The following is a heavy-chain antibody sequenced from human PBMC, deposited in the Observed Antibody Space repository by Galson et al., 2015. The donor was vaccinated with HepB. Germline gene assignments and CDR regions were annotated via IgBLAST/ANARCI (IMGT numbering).Heavy chain of an antibody. CDR2: INPNSGGT. D-gene: IGHD2-15*01. V-gene: IGHV1-2*02. CDR1: GYTFTGYY. Sequence: SVKVSCKASGYTFTGYYMHWVRQAPGRGLEWMGWINPNSGGTNYAQKFQGRVTMTRDTSISTAYMELSRLRSDDTAVYYCARAGVAGDSSSSDPSYYFDYWGQGTLVTVSS. CDR3: ARAGVAGDSSSSDPSYYFDY. J-gene: IGHJ4*02.